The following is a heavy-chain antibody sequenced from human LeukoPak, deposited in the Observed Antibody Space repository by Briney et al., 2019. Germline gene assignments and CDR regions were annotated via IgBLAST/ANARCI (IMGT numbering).Heavy chain of an antibody. CDR1: GFIFEDHT. CDR2: ITWNSRKI. V-gene: IGHV3-9*01. Sequence: PGRSLRLSCVGSGFIFEDHTMHWVRQRPGKGLEWVSGITWNSRKIAYADSVKGRFTISRDNAKNSLYLHMDSLTKEDTAFYYCARGPGFPRDYWGQGTLVIVSP. CDR3: ARGPGFPRDY. J-gene: IGHJ4*02.